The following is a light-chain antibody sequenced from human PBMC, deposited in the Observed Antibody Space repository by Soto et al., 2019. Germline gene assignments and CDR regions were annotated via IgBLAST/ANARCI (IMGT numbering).Light chain of an antibody. V-gene: IGLV2-8*01. CDR2: DVT. CDR1: SSDVGCYNF. CDR3: SSYAGSSVPVA. Sequence: QSALTQPPSASGSPGQSVTISCTGASSDVGCYNFVSWYQQHPGKAPKLMIYDVTKRPSGVPDRFSGSKSGNTASLTVSGLQADDEADYYCSSYAGSSVPVAFGGGTKLTVL. J-gene: IGLJ2*01.